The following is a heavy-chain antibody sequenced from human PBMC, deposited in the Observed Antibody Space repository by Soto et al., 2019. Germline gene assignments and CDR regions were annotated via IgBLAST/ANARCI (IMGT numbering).Heavy chain of an antibody. CDR1: CGSIISYY. CDR2: IYYSLIT. CDR3: ARVGTNYDILTGYYPDGMDV. J-gene: IGHJ6*02. Sequence: SAPLSLAGTVSCGSIISYYWIWIRQPPGKGLDCIGYIYYSLITNYNPSLKSRVTISVDTSKNQFSLKLSSVTAADTAVYYCARVGTNYDILTGYYPDGMDVWGQGTTVTVSS. V-gene: IGHV4-59*01. D-gene: IGHD3-9*01.